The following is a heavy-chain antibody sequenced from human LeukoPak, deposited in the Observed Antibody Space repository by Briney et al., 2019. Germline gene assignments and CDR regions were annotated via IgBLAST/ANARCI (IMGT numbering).Heavy chain of an antibody. D-gene: IGHD2-15*01. V-gene: IGHV4-30-4*08. J-gene: IGHJ3*02. CDR1: GGSISSGDYY. CDR2: IYYSGST. CDR3: AGGWFRDAFDI. Sequence: SETLSLTCTVSGGSISSGDYYWSWIRQPPGKGLEWIGYIYYSGSTYYNPSLKSRVTISVDTSKNQFSLKLSSVTAADTAVYYCAGGWFRDAFDIWGQGTMVTVSS.